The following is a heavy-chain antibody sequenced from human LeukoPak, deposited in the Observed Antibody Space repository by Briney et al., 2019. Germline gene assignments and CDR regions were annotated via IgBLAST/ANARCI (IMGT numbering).Heavy chain of an antibody. CDR2: IRNKANSYTT. J-gene: IGHJ3*01. D-gene: IGHD5-12*01. V-gene: IGHV3-72*01. Sequence: PGGSLRLSCVASGFTFSDYYMDWVRQAPGKGLEWVGRIRNKANSYTTEYVASVKGRFTISRDDSKNALSLQINGLKTEDTAMYYCASNVDSGVDVWGQGKMFTVSS. CDR1: GFTFSDYY. CDR3: ASNVDSGVDV.